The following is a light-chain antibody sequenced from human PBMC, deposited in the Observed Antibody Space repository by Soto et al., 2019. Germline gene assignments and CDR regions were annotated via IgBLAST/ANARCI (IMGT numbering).Light chain of an antibody. CDR2: GAY. J-gene: IGKJ3*01. V-gene: IGKV3-20*01. Sequence: EIVLTQSPGTLSLSPGERATVSCRVSQTASASYLAWYQQKPGQAPRLLIYGAYRRATGVPDRFSGSGSGTDFALTISRLEPEDFAVYYCQQTGFTFGPGTTLDIK. CDR3: QQTGFT. CDR1: QTASASY.